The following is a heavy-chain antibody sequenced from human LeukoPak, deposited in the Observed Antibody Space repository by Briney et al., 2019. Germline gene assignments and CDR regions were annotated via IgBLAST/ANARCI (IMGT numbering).Heavy chain of an antibody. CDR3: ARDLHRSQHSAYEGC. D-gene: IGHD5-12*01. CDR1: GFTFSSYA. V-gene: IGHV3-48*01. CDR2: ISSSSTAI. J-gene: IGHJ4*02. Sequence: GGSLRLSCAASGFTFSSYAMNWVRQAPGKGLEWVSYISSSSTAIYYADSVKGRFTISRDNAKNSLYLQMNSLRAEDTAVYYCARDLHRSQHSAYEGCWGQGTLVTVSS.